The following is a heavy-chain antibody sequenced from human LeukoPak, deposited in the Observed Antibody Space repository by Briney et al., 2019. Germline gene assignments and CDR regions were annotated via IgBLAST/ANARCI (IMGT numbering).Heavy chain of an antibody. Sequence: SETLSLTCTVSGDSINSSDYYWAWIRQPPGEGLEWIGTIYYSGSTYYESSLKSRLTISVDSSKNQFSLKMISVTAADTGVYYCARHGNWDPFDYWGQGALVTVSS. V-gene: IGHV4-39*01. CDR2: IYYSGST. CDR1: GDSINSSDYY. CDR3: ARHGNWDPFDY. D-gene: IGHD7-27*01. J-gene: IGHJ4*02.